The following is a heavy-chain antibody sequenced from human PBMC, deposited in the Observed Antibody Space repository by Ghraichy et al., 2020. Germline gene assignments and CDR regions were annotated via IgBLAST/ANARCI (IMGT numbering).Heavy chain of an antibody. CDR1: GYTFTSYG. CDR3: ARDHQVVAARGSWFDP. J-gene: IGHJ5*02. V-gene: IGHV1-18*04. Sequence: ASVKVSCKASGYTFTSYGISWVRQAPGQGLEWMGWISAYNGNTNYAQKLQGRVTMTTDTSTSTAYMELRSLRSDDTAVYYCARDHQVVAARGSWFDPWGQGTLVTVSS. D-gene: IGHD6-6*01. CDR2: ISAYNGNT.